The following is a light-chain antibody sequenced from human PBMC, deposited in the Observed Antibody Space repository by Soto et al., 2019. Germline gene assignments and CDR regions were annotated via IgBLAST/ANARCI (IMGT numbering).Light chain of an antibody. CDR2: GAS. CDR3: QQTSGLPRT. Sequence: DVQMTQSPSSLSASVGDTVTMSCRSSRSISTSVSWYQQKPGKSPTLLIYGASARQTGVPYKFSASGSGTDFTLTISGLQREDVATYYCQQTSGLPRTFGQGTTVDIK. CDR1: RSISTS. J-gene: IGKJ1*01. V-gene: IGKV1-39*01.